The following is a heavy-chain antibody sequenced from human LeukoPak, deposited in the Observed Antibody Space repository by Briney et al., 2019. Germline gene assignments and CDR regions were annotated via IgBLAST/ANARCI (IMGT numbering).Heavy chain of an antibody. Sequence: GRSLRLSCAASGFTFSSYGMHWVRQAPGKGLEWVAVISYDGSNKYYADSVKGRFTISRDNSKNTLYLQMNGLRAEDTAVYYCAKDLDPQTGFGEFYYYYGMDVWGQGTTVTVSS. V-gene: IGHV3-30*18. J-gene: IGHJ6*02. CDR1: GFTFSSYG. CDR2: ISYDGSNK. CDR3: AKDLDPQTGFGEFYYYYGMDV. D-gene: IGHD3-10*01.